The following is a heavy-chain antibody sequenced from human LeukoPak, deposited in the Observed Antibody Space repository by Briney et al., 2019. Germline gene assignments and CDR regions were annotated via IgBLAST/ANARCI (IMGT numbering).Heavy chain of an antibody. V-gene: IGHV4-59*08. CDR2: IHYSGST. J-gene: IGHJ4*02. CDR3: ARRDSSGWNYFDY. Sequence: SETLSLTCTVSGRSISSYYWNWIRQSPGKGLEWIGYIHYSGSTNHNPSLNSRFTISVDTSKNQFSLKLTSVTAADTAVYYCARRDSSGWNYFDYWGQGTLVTVS. CDR1: GRSISSYY. D-gene: IGHD6-19*01.